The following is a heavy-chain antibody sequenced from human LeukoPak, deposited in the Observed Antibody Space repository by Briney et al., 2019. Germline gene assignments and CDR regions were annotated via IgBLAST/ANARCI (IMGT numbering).Heavy chain of an antibody. D-gene: IGHD2-21*02. CDR3: ATFRVWVDCGGDCYTDY. CDR1: GYTFTSYD. Sequence: ASVTVSCTASGYTFTSYDINWVRQATGQGLEWMGWMNPNSGNTGYAQKFQGRVTMTRNTSISTAYMELSSLRSEDTGVYYCATFRVWVDCGGDCYTDYWGQGTLVTVSS. J-gene: IGHJ4*02. CDR2: MNPNSGNT. V-gene: IGHV1-8*01.